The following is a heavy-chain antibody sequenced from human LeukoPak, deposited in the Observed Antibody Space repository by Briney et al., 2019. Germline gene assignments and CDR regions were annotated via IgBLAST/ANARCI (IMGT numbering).Heavy chain of an antibody. J-gene: IGHJ4*02. CDR3: AHSRGSISSGYNSFDY. Sequence: VSGPTLVNPTQTLTLTCTFSGFSLSTRGVGVGWIRQPPGKALVSLALIYWAEDKRYCPSPKSRLTSHKDTTKNQVVLKMTNMDPVDTATYYCAHSRGSISSGYNSFDYWGQGTLVTVS. D-gene: IGHD3-22*01. V-gene: IGHV2-5*02. CDR2: IYWAEDK. CDR1: GFSLSTRGVG.